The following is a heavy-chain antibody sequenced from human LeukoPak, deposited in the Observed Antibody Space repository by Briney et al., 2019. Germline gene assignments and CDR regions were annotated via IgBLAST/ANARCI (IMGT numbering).Heavy chain of an antibody. J-gene: IGHJ4*02. CDR3: ARLYSYGYHYIDY. D-gene: IGHD5-18*01. CDR2: IYYSGST. CDR1: GGSISSYY. V-gene: IGHV4-59*01. Sequence: KTSETLSLTCTVSGGSISSYYWSWIRQPPGKGLEWLGYIYYSGSTNYNPSLKSRVTISVDTSKNQFSLKLSSVTAADTAVYYCARLYSYGYHYIDYWGQGTLVTVSS.